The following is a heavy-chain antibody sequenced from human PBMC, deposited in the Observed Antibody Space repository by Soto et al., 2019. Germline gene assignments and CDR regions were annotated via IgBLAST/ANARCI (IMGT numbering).Heavy chain of an antibody. D-gene: IGHD2-15*01. V-gene: IGHV3-23*01. CDR2: ISGSGVST. CDR3: ANDREGGNWCSYYYGMDV. J-gene: IGHJ6*02. Sequence: EVQLLESGGGLVQPGGSLRLSCAASGFTFSSYAMSWVRQAPGKGLEWVSAISGSGVSTYYADSVKGRFTISRDNSKNTLYLQMNSLRAEDTAVYYCANDREGGNWCSYYYGMDVCAHGTTVTVSS. CDR1: GFTFSSYA.